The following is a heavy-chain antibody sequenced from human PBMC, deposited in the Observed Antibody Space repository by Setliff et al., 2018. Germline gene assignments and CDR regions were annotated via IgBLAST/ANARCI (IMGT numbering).Heavy chain of an antibody. Sequence: GESLKISCATSGFTFNHFAMAWVRQAPGKGLEWVSIISGDSSFTNYADSVRGRATIFRDSSGNNVYLHMNSLTAADSAMYYCAKAGGSGFGMDYLDSWGQGTLVTVSS. CDR3: AKAGGSGFGMDYLDS. CDR1: GFTFNHFA. D-gene: IGHD3-3*01. CDR2: ISGDSSFT. J-gene: IGHJ4*02. V-gene: IGHV3-23*01.